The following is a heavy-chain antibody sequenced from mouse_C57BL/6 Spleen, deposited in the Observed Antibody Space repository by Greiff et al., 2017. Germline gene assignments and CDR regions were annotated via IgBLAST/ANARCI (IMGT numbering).Heavy chain of an antibody. CDR2: IYPGDGDT. CDR1: GYAFSSSW. D-gene: IGHD1-1*01. Sequence: VQLQQSGPELVKPGASVKISCKASGYAFSSSWMNWVKQRPGQGLEWIGRIYPGDGDTNYNGKFKGKATLTADKSSSTAYMQLSSLTSEDSAVYVFARDYGSSYEAYWGQGTLVTVSA. CDR3: ARDYGSSYEAY. V-gene: IGHV1-82*01. J-gene: IGHJ3*01.